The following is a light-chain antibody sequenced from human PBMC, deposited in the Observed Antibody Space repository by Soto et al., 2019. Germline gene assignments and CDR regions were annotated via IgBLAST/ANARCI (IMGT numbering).Light chain of an antibody. J-gene: IGKJ1*01. CDR3: QQYYNWPPTWT. Sequence: EIVLTQSPATLSLSLGERATLSCRASQSVSSYLAWYQQKPGQSPRLLIYHASNRATGIPARFSGSGSGTDFTLTISSLEPEDFAVYYCQQYYNWPPTWTFGQGTKVDIK. V-gene: IGKV3-11*01. CDR1: QSVSSY. CDR2: HAS.